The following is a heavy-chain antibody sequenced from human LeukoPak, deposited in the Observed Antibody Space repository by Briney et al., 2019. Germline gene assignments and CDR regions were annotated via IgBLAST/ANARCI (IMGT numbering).Heavy chain of an antibody. CDR1: GFTFSSYS. V-gene: IGHV3-21*01. Sequence: PGGSLRLSCAASGFTFSSYSMNWVRQAPGKGLEWVSSISSSSSYIYYADSVKGRFTISRDNAKNSLYLQMNSLRAEDTAVYYCARDIGGGWLPWGHRGDYWGQGTLVTVSS. CDR2: ISSSSSYI. J-gene: IGHJ4*02. CDR3: ARDIGGGWLPWGHRGDY. D-gene: IGHD5-12*01.